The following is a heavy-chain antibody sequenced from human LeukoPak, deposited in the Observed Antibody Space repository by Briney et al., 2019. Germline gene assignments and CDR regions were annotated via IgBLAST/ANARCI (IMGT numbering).Heavy chain of an antibody. J-gene: IGHJ1*01. D-gene: IGHD6-13*01. Sequence: SETLSLTCTVSGVSISNSRDYWGWIRQPPGKGLEWIGSIYYSGSTYYNPSLKSRVTISVDTSKNQFSLKLSSVTAADTAVYYCARLVAAADHAEYFQHWGQGTLVTVSS. CDR1: GVSISNSRDY. V-gene: IGHV4-39*01. CDR2: IYYSGST. CDR3: ARLVAAADHAEYFQH.